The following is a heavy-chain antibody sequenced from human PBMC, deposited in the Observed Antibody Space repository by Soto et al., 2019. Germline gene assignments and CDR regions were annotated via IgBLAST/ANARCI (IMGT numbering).Heavy chain of an antibody. D-gene: IGHD3-10*01. Sequence: PPDTLTLTCSVMGGSIRCTSFSCSSICQHPGKGSELIGNIYYNGTTTYIPSLESRLTISLDPSKNQFSLTLKSVTAADMAVYYCTRDAPLWFGELSQGGQGTLVTVSS. V-gene: IGHV4-31*02. J-gene: IGHJ4*02. CDR1: GGSIRCTSFS. CDR3: TRDAPLWFGELSQ. CDR2: IYYNGTT.